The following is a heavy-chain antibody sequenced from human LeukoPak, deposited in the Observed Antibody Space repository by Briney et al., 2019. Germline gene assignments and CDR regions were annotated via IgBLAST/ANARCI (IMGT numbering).Heavy chain of an antibody. D-gene: IGHD6-13*01. V-gene: IGHV4-4*07. CDR3: ARGGAAAGAFDY. J-gene: IGHJ4*02. Sequence: SETLSLTCTVSGGSISIYYWNWIRQPAGKGLEWIGRIYSSGSTNYNPSLKSRVTWSVDTSKNQFSLKLSSVTAADTAVYYCARGGAAAGAFDYWGQGTLVPVSS. CDR1: GGSISIYY. CDR2: IYSSGST.